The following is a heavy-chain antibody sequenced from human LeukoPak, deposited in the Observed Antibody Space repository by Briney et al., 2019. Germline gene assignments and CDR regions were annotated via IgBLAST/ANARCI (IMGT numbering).Heavy chain of an antibody. Sequence: GESLKISCQGSGYSFSNYWIGWVRQMPGKGLEWMGIIYPGDSDIRYSPSFQGQVTISADKSINTACLQWDSLKASDSAMYYCATSESQTKFDYWGQGILVTVSS. J-gene: IGHJ4*02. D-gene: IGHD1/OR15-1a*01. CDR3: ATSESQTKFDY. CDR1: GYSFSNYW. CDR2: IYPGDSDI. V-gene: IGHV5-51*01.